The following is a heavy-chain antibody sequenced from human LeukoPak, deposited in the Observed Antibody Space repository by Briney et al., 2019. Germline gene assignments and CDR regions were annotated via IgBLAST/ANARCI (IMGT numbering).Heavy chain of an antibody. Sequence: GASVKVSCKASGYTCTSYGISWVRQAPGQGLEWMGRINPNSGGTNYAQKFQGRVTMTRDTSISTAYMELSRLRSDDTAVYYCARPYGDPYVWGQGTLVTVSS. CDR3: ARPYGDPYV. D-gene: IGHD4-17*01. CDR1: GYTCTSYG. V-gene: IGHV1-2*06. CDR2: INPNSGGT. J-gene: IGHJ4*02.